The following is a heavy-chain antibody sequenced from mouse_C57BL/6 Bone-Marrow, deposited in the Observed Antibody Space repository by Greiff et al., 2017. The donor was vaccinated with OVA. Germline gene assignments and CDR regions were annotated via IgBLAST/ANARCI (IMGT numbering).Heavy chain of an antibody. CDR3: ARRGGRGRLGWFAY. CDR2: INPNNGGT. D-gene: IGHD3-3*01. Sequence: EVQLQQSGPELVKPGASVKMSCKASGYTFTDYNMHWVKQSHGKSLEWIGYINPNNGGTSYNQKFKGKATLTVNKSSSTAYMELRSLTSEDSAVYYCARRGGRGRLGWFAYWGQGTLVTVSA. J-gene: IGHJ3*01. V-gene: IGHV1-22*01. CDR1: GYTFTDYN.